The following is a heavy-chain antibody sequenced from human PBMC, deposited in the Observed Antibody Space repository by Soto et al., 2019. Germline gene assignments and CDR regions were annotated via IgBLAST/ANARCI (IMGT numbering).Heavy chain of an antibody. CDR2: IYYSGST. D-gene: IGHD4-4*01. V-gene: IGHV4-61*01. CDR3: ARDKTYSNYYYGMDV. CDR1: GGSVSSGSYY. J-gene: IGHJ6*02. Sequence: QVQLQESGPGLVKPSETLSLTCTVSGGSVSSGSYYWSWIRQPPGKGLEWIGYIYYSGSTNYNPSLNSRVTLSVDTSKNQFSLKLSSVTAADTAVYYCARDKTYSNYYYGMDVWGQGTTVTVSS.